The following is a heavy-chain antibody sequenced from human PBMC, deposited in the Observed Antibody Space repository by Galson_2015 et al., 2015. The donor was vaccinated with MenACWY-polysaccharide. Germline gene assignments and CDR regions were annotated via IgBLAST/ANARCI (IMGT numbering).Heavy chain of an antibody. Sequence: SLRLSCAVSGFTFGSSWMTWVRQAPGTGLEWVANIKEDGSVKNYVDSVRGRFTISRNNALNSVYLQVDSLRAEDTAVYYCARDSHYNTLDYWGQGTLVAVSS. V-gene: IGHV3-7*01. CDR3: ARDSHYNTLDY. J-gene: IGHJ4*02. D-gene: IGHD1-1*01. CDR2: IKEDGSVK. CDR1: GFTFGSSW.